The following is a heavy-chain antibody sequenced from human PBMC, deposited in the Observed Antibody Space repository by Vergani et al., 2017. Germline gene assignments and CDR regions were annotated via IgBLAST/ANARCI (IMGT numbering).Heavy chain of an antibody. D-gene: IGHD5-24*01. V-gene: IGHV3-30*18. Sequence: QVQLVESGGGVVQPGRSLRLSCAASGFTFSSYGMHWVRQAPGKGLEWVAVISYDGSNKYYADSVKGRFTISRDNSKNTLYLQMNSLRAEDTAVYYCAKVVDGYNLNGGCYWGQGTLVTVSS. CDR1: GFTFSSYG. CDR3: AKVVDGYNLNGGCY. J-gene: IGHJ4*02. CDR2: ISYDGSNK.